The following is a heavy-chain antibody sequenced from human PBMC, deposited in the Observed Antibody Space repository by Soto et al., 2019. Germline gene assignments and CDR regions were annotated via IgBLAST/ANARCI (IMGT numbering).Heavy chain of an antibody. CDR1: GDSFNAYY. V-gene: IGHV1-2*02. CDR2: INPNGGAT. D-gene: IGHD5-12*01. CDR3: ARESGGATATLDYYYFDMDV. J-gene: IGHJ6*02. Sequence: QVQLVQSGAEVRKPGASVKVFCKTSGDSFNAYYLHWVRQAPGQGLEWLGWINPNGGATKYAQKFRGRVAMTSDTSIRSAYMELTSLRSDDTSIYFCARESGGATATLDYYYFDMDVWGQGTTVTVSS.